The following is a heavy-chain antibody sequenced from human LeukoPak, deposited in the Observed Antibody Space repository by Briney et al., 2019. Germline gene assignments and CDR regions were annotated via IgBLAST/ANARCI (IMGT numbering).Heavy chain of an antibody. CDR1: GGSFSGYY. CDR2: INHSRST. CDR3: AREPYDSSGYYYGYFDY. J-gene: IGHJ4*02. D-gene: IGHD3-22*01. Sequence: PSETLSLTCAVYGGSFSGYYWSWIRPPPGKGLEWIVEINHSRSTKYNPSLKSRVTISVDTSKNQFSLKLSSVTAADTAVYYCAREPYDSSGYYYGYFDYWGQGTLVTVSS. V-gene: IGHV4-34*01.